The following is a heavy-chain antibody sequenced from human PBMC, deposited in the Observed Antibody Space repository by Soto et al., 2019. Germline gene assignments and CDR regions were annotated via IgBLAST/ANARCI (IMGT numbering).Heavy chain of an antibody. Sequence: GGSLRLSCAASGFIFSGYSMNWVRQAPGKGLEWISYINSDGSSTSYADSVKGRFTISRDNAKNTLYLQMNSLRAEDTAVYYCVRTSLVVAAATREDYWGQGTLVTVSS. CDR1: GFIFSGYS. V-gene: IGHV3-74*01. J-gene: IGHJ4*02. CDR3: VRTSLVVAAATREDY. D-gene: IGHD2-15*01. CDR2: INSDGSST.